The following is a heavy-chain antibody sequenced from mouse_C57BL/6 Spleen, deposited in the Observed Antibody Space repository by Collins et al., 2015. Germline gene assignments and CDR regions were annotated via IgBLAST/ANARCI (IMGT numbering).Heavy chain of an antibody. CDR2: IYPGDGDT. CDR1: GYAFSSSW. J-gene: IGHJ2*01. V-gene: IGHV1-82*01. CDR3: ARLPKWDVLDY. D-gene: IGHD4-1*01. Sequence: QVQLQQSGPELVKPGASVKISCKASGYAFSSSWMNWVKQRPGKGLEWIGRIYPGDGDTNYNGKFKGKATLTADKSSSTAYIQLSGLTSEDSAVYFCARLPKWDVLDYWGQGTTLTVSS.